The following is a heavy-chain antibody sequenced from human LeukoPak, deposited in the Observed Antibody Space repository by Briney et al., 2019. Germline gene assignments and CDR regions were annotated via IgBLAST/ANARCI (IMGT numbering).Heavy chain of an antibody. V-gene: IGHV1-69*04. D-gene: IGHD5-18*01. J-gene: IGHJ4*02. CDR3: ARVKDTAMPYRFDY. CDR1: GATFSSYA. CDR2: IIPILGIA. Sequence: SVKVSCKASGATFSSYAISWVRQAPGQGLEWMGRIIPILGIANYAQKFQGRVTIPADKSTRTAYMELSSLRAEDTAVYYCARVKDTAMPYRFDYWGQGTLVSVSS.